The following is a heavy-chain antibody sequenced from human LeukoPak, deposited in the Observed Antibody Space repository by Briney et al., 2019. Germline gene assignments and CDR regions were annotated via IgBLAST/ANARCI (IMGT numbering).Heavy chain of an antibody. J-gene: IGHJ4*02. CDR2: ISYDGSNK. CDR1: GFTFSSYG. Sequence: PGGSLRLSCAASGFTFSSYGMHWVRQASGKGLEWVAVISYDGSNKYYADSVKGRFTISRDNSKNTLYLQMNSLRAEDTAVYYCARETSGSAPGYWGQGTLVTVSS. CDR3: ARETSGSAPGY. V-gene: IGHV3-30*03. D-gene: IGHD1-26*01.